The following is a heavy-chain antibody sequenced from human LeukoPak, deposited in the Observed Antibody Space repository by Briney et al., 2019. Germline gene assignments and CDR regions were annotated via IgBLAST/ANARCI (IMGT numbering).Heavy chain of an antibody. CDR3: ARDQWELLSHAFDI. D-gene: IGHD1-26*01. Sequence: ASVEVSCKASGYTFTGYYMHWVRQAPGQGLEWMGWINPNSGGTNYAQKFQGRVTMTRDTSISTAYMELSRLRSDDTAVYYCARDQWELLSHAFDIWGQGTMVTVSS. CDR2: INPNSGGT. V-gene: IGHV1-2*02. CDR1: GYTFTGYY. J-gene: IGHJ3*02.